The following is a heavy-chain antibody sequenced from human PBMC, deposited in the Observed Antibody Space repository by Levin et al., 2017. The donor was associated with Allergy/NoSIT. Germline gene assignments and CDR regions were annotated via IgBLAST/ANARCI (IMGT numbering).Heavy chain of an antibody. CDR3: ARGGATSNDY. Sequence: ASVKVSCSVSGYTFSDYYIHWIRQTPGQGLEWIGWIDPTRGATQFAEKFHAGVVLTRDSSISTAYMELGKLRSDDTALYYCARGGATSNDYWGQGTLVTVSS. J-gene: IGHJ4*02. V-gene: IGHV1-2*02. D-gene: IGHD2-2*01. CDR1: GYTFSDYY. CDR2: IDPTRGAT.